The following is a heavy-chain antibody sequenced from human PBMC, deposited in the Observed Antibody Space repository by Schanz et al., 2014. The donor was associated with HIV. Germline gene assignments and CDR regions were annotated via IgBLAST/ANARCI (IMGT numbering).Heavy chain of an antibody. Sequence: QVQLVQSGAEVKEPGASVKVSCKPYGHIFTGYLMHWVRQAPGQGLEWMGWINPNSGGTTYAQKFQGRVTRSRDTSISTAYMEVSRLRSDDPAVYYCARDRGSISWMGRAFDIWGQGTMVTVSS. CDR3: ARDRGSISWMGRAFDI. D-gene: IGHD2-2*01. CDR2: INPNSGGT. J-gene: IGHJ3*02. CDR1: GHIFTGYL. V-gene: IGHV1-2*02.